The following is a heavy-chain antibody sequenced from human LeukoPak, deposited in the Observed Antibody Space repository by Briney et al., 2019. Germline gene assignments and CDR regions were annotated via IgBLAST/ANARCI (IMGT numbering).Heavy chain of an antibody. V-gene: IGHV1-18*01. CDR3: ARGKTIRVADPFDY. CDR1: GYTFTSYG. D-gene: IGHD6-19*01. CDR2: ISTYSGTP. J-gene: IGHJ4*02. Sequence: GASVKVSCKASGYTFTSYGISWARQAPGQGLEWMGWISTYSGTPNYAQKLQGRVTMTTDTSTNTAYMDLRSLRSDDTAVYYCARGKTIRVADPFDYWGQGTLVTVSS.